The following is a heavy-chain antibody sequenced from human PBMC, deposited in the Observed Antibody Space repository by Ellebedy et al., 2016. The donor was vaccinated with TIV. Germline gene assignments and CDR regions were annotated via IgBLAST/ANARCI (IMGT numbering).Heavy chain of an antibody. CDR2: IYYSWST. CDR1: GGSISSYY. J-gene: IGHJ4*02. D-gene: IGHD2-21*02. CDR3: ARAKFAPVVVTAPFDY. V-gene: IGHV4-59*08. Sequence: MPSETLSLTCTVSGGSISSYYWSWIRQPPGKGLEWIGYIYYSWSTNYNPSLKSRVTISVDTSKNQFSLKLSPVTAADTAVYYCARAKFAPVVVTAPFDYWGQGTLVTVSS.